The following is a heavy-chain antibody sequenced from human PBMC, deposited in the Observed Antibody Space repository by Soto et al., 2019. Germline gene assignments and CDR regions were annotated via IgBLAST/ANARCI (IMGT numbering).Heavy chain of an antibody. CDR1: GGSIVSSSYY. CDR3: ARRADYGDLSYYFDY. CDR2: IYYSGST. V-gene: IGHV4-39*01. Sequence: SETLSLTCTVSGGSIVSSSYYFVGIGERPGKGLEWIGSIYYSGSTYYNPSLKSRVTISVDTSKNQFSLKLSSVTAADTAVYYCARRADYGDLSYYFDYWGQGTLVT. D-gene: IGHD4-17*01. J-gene: IGHJ4*02.